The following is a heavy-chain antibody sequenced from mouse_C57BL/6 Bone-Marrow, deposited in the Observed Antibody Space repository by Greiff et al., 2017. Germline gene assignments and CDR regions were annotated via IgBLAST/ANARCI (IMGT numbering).Heavy chain of an antibody. V-gene: IGHV1-81*01. CDR3: AISKDGYYVFAY. CDR1: GHTFTSYG. Sequence: VQPQQSGAELARPGASVKLSCKASGHTFTSYGISWVKQRTGQGLAWIGEIYPRSGNTYYNEKFKGKATLAADKSSSTAYMELRRQTSEDSAVYFCAISKDGYYVFAYWSQGHLVTVA. J-gene: IGHJ3*01. CDR2: IYPRSGNT. D-gene: IGHD2-3*01.